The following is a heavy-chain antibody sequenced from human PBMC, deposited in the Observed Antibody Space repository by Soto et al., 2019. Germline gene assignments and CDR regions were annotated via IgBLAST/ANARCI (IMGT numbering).Heavy chain of an antibody. CDR3: ARTWGFTFGGVIEKYNWSDP. Sequence: SETLSLTCAVSGGSISSGGYSWSWIRQPPGKGLEWIGYIYHSGSTYYNPSLKSRVTISVDRSKNQFSLKLSSVTAADTAVYYCARTWGFTFGGVIEKYNWSDPWGQGTLVTVSS. V-gene: IGHV4-30-2*01. CDR2: IYHSGST. J-gene: IGHJ5*02. CDR1: GGSISSGGYS. D-gene: IGHD3-16*02.